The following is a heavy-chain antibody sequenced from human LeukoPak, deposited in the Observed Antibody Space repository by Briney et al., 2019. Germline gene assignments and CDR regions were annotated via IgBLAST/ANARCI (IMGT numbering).Heavy chain of an antibody. CDR2: MYFNGDT. J-gene: IGHJ4*02. CDR3: AREGNDYGANSIDY. Sequence: SETLSLTCTVSGGSISTKYWTWIRQPPGKRLEWLGYMYFNGDTNYNLSLESRVTISLGPSKNQFSLKLTSVTAADTAVYYCAREGNDYGANSIDYWGQGILVTVSS. CDR1: GGSISTKY. D-gene: IGHD4-23*01. V-gene: IGHV4-59*01.